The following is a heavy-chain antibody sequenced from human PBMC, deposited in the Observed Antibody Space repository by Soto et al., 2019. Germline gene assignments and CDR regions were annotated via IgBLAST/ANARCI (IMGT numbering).Heavy chain of an antibody. CDR2: ISNGDETT. D-gene: IGHD5-12*01. V-gene: IGHV3-11*01. CDR3: PREPKRRAGYNFDS. CDR1: GFMCIDYS. J-gene: IGHJ4*02. Sequence: PGRSLRLSSAAFGFMCIDYSMTRIRQATGKGLEWVSYISNGDETTHYADSVKGRFIVSRDNAKKVLFLQMSGLRVDDTAVYYCPREPKRRAGYNFDSWGRGALVTV.